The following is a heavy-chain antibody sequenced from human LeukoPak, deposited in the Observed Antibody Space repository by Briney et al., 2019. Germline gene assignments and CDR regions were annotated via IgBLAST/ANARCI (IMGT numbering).Heavy chain of an antibody. J-gene: IGHJ4*02. V-gene: IGHV3-74*01. Sequence: GGSLRLSCAASGTYWMHWVRQAPGKGLVWVSHINSDGSWTGYADSVKGRFTISKDNAKNTVSLQMNDLRAEDTAVYYCVTFYETYWGRGTLVTVSS. CDR3: VTFYETY. CDR1: GTYW. D-gene: IGHD2/OR15-2a*01. CDR2: INSDGSWT.